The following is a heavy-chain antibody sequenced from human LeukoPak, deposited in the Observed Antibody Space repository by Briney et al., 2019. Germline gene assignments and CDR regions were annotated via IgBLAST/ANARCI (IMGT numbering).Heavy chain of an antibody. Sequence: GGSLRLSCAASGFTFSSYAMSWVRQAPGEGLEWVSAISGSGGSTYYADSVKGRFTISRDNSKHTLYLQMNSLRAEDTAVYYCAKDDRRDYYDSSGYYYTYYFDYWGQGTLVTVSS. CDR1: GFTFSSYA. D-gene: IGHD3-22*01. CDR3: AKDDRRDYYDSSGYYYTYYFDY. V-gene: IGHV3-23*01. CDR2: ISGSGGST. J-gene: IGHJ4*02.